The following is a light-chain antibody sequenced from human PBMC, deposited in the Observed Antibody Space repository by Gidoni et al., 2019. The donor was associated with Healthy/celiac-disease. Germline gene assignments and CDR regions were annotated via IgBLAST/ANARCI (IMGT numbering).Light chain of an antibody. J-gene: IGKJ3*01. CDR3: QQLNSYPLFT. Sequence: IQLTQSPSSLSASVGDSVTITCRASQGISSYLAWYQQKPGKAPKLLIYAASTLQSGVPSRFSGSGSGTDFTLTISSLQSEDFATYYCQQLNSYPLFTFGPGTKVEIK. CDR1: QGISSY. CDR2: AAS. V-gene: IGKV1-9*01.